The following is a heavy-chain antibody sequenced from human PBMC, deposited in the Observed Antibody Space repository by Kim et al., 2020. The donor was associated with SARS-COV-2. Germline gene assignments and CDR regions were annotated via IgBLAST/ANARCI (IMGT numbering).Heavy chain of an antibody. D-gene: IGHD3-10*01. J-gene: IGHJ6*02. CDR2: INAGNGNT. CDR1: GYTFTSYA. V-gene: IGHV1-3*01. CDR3: ARSPLFGAEYYYYYGMDV. Sequence: ASVKVSCKASGYTFTSYAMHWVRQAPGQRLEWMGWINAGNGNTKYSQKFQGRVTITRDTSASTAYMELSSLRSEDTAVYYCARSPLFGAEYYYYYGMDVWGQGTTVTVSS.